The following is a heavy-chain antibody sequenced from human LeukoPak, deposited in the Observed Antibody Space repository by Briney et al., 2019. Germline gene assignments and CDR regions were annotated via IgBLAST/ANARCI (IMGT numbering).Heavy chain of an antibody. J-gene: IGHJ4*02. Sequence: KSSETLSLTCTVSGGSISSSSYYWGWIRQHPGKGLEWIGYIFYSGSTYYNPSLKSRVTISVDTSKNQFSLKLSSVTAADTAVYYCARGREKYYDFWSGYYFRSFDYWGQGTLVTVSS. CDR3: ARGREKYYDFWSGYYFRSFDY. D-gene: IGHD3-3*01. CDR1: GGSISSSSYY. V-gene: IGHV4-31*03. CDR2: IFYSGST.